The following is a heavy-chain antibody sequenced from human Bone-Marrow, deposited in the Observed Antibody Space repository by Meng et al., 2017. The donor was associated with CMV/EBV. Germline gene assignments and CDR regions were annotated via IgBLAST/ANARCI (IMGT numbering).Heavy chain of an antibody. CDR2: IYTGGTT. CDR1: GFIVSSTY. V-gene: IGHV3-53*01. D-gene: IGHD2/OR15-2a*01. Sequence: GGSLRLSCEASGFIVSSTYMSWVRQAPGKGLEWVSVIYTGGTTFKANSVKGRFTISRDNSKNTLFLQMNRLRAEDTAVYYCARSILSNGFDAFDIWGQGTMVTV. J-gene: IGHJ3*02. CDR3: ARSILSNGFDAFDI.